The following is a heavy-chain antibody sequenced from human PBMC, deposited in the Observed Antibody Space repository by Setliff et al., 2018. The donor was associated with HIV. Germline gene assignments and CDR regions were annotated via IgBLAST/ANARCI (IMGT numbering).Heavy chain of an antibody. CDR2: INTETGTP. CDR1: GYTFTTFG. V-gene: IGHV7-4-1*02. J-gene: IGHJ4*02. CDR3: ARAWAMQQLVPAY. Sequence: GASVKVSCKASGYTFTTFGLSWVRQAPGQGLEWMGWINTETGTPMYAQGRFTISRDNSKNTLYLQMNSLRVEDTAIYYCARAWAMQQLVPAYWGQGTLVTVSS. D-gene: IGHD6-6*01.